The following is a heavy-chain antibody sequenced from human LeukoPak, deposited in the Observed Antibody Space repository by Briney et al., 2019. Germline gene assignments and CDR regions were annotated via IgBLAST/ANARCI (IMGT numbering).Heavy chain of an antibody. CDR1: GGSLSSSSYY. CDR2: IYYSGST. V-gene: IGHV4-39*07. Sequence: SETLSLTCTVSGGSLSSSSYYWGWIRQPPGKGLEWIGSIYYSGSTYYNPSLKSRVTISVDTSKNQFSLKLSSVTAADTAVYYCARRGPYFDYWGQGTLVTVSS. CDR3: ARRGPYFDY. J-gene: IGHJ4*02. D-gene: IGHD3-16*01.